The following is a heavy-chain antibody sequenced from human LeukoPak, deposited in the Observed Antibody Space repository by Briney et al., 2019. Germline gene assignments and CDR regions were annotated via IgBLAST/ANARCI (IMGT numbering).Heavy chain of an antibody. V-gene: IGHV3-23*01. Sequence: GGSLRLSCAASGFSFSTYAMSWVRQTPGNGLEWVSSITRSGDNTYYADFGKGRFTISRDNSKNTLYLQMNSLRAEDTAVYYCAKDRPNYFGPGAYYKSKGDFWGQGTLATVSS. CDR1: GFSFSTYA. CDR3: AKDRPNYFGPGAYYKSKGDF. J-gene: IGHJ4*02. CDR2: ITRSGDNT. D-gene: IGHD3-10*01.